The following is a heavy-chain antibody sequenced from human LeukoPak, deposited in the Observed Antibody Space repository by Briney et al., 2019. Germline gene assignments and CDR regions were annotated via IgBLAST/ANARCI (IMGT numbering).Heavy chain of an antibody. Sequence: PGGSLRLSCAASGFTFSDYYMSWIRQAPGKGLEWVSYISSSGSTIYYADSVKGRFTISRDNAKNSLYLQMNSLRAEDAAVYYCARDGDYYDSSGYPGHFGYWGQGTLVTVSS. CDR1: GFTFSDYY. CDR2: ISSSGSTI. V-gene: IGHV3-11*04. D-gene: IGHD3-22*01. CDR3: ARDGDYYDSSGYPGHFGY. J-gene: IGHJ4*02.